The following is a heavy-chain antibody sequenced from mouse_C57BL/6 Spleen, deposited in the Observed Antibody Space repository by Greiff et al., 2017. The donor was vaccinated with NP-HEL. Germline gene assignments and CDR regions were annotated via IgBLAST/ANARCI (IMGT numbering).Heavy chain of an antibody. CDR2: ISYDGSN. CDR1: GYSITSGYY. J-gene: IGHJ2*01. V-gene: IGHV3-6*01. D-gene: IGHD5-2*01. CDR3: AREREYWDFDY. Sequence: EVKLLESGPGLVKPSQSLSLTCSVTGYSITSGYYWNWIRQFPGNKLEWMGYISYDGSNNYNPSLKNRISITRDTSKNQFFLKLNSVTTEDTATYYCAREREYWDFDYWGQGTTLTVSS.